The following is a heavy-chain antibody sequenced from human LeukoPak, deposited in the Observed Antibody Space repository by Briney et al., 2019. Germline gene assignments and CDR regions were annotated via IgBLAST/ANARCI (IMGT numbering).Heavy chain of an antibody. J-gene: IGHJ4*02. D-gene: IGHD3-22*01. Sequence: GGSLRLSCAASGFTFSSYAMSWVRQAPGKGLEWVSGISGSGGTTRHADSVKGRFTISRDNSKNTLYLQMNSPRAEDTAVYYCAKDLTYYYDGSGYYHYWGQGTLVTVSS. CDR3: AKDLTYYYDGSGYYHY. CDR2: ISGSGGTT. CDR1: GFTFSSYA. V-gene: IGHV3-23*01.